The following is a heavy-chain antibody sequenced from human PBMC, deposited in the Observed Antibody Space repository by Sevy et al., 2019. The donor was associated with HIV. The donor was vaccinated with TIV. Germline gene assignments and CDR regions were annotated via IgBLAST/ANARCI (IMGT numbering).Heavy chain of an antibody. Sequence: GSLRLSCAASGFTVSSNYMSWVRQAPGKGLEWVSIIFSGGGTYYADSVQGRFTISRDNSKNMVYLQMNSLRAEDTAVFYCAGGATFYSDSSGRVLSVLGAFDIWGRGTMVTVSS. J-gene: IGHJ3*02. D-gene: IGHD3-22*01. CDR2: IFSGGGT. V-gene: IGHV3-53*01. CDR3: AGGATFYSDSSGRVLSVLGAFDI. CDR1: GFTVSSNY.